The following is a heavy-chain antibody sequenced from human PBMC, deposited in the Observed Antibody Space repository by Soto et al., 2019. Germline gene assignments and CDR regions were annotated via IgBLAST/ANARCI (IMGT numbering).Heavy chain of an antibody. J-gene: IGHJ6*02. Sequence: QVQLQQWGAGLLKPSETLSLTCAVYGGAFSGYYWSWIRQPPGKGLEWIGGINHSGSTNYNPSLKSRVTISVDTSKNQFSLKLSSVTAADTAVYYCASRQRTAMLNYYYYSGMDVWGQGTKVTVSS. CDR3: ASRQRTAMLNYYYYSGMDV. CDR2: INHSGST. D-gene: IGHD5-18*01. CDR1: GGAFSGYY. V-gene: IGHV4-34*01.